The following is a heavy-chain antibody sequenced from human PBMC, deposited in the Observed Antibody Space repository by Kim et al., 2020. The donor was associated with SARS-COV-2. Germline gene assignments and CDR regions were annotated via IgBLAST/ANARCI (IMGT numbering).Heavy chain of an antibody. CDR3: ATLLVARPRERYYYYYGMDV. D-gene: IGHD1-1*01. CDR1: GYTLTELS. Sequence: ASVKVSCKVSGYTLTELSMHWVRQAPGKGLEWMGGFDPEDGETIYAQKFQGRVTMTEDTSTDTAYMELSSLRSEDTAVYYCATLLVARPRERYYYYYGMDVWGQGTTVTVSS. J-gene: IGHJ6*02. CDR2: FDPEDGET. V-gene: IGHV1-24*01.